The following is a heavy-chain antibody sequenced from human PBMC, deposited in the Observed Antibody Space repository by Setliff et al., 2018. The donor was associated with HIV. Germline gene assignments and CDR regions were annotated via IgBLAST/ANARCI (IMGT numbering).Heavy chain of an antibody. V-gene: IGHV4-59*01. Sequence: KPSETLSLTCGVSSGSINGYHWSWVRQAPGRGLEWIGYVSYSGSTSYNPSLNSRVTMSVDASRDQFSLKLSSVTAADTAVYYCARTRGRALLSYCFDSWGQGRLVTVSS. CDR1: SGSINGYH. CDR2: VSYSGST. CDR3: ARTRGRALLSYCFDS. D-gene: IGHD2-15*01. J-gene: IGHJ4*02.